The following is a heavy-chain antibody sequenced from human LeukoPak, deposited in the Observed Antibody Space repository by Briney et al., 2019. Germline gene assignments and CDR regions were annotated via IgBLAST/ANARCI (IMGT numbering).Heavy chain of an antibody. D-gene: IGHD2-15*01. CDR2: INHSGST. Sequence: MTSETLSLTCAVYGGSFSGYYWSWIRQPPGKGLEWIGEINHSGSTNYNPSLKSRVTISVDTSQNQFSLKMSSVTAADTAVYYCASVRTQADYSPYYFDYWGQGTLVTVSS. V-gene: IGHV4-34*01. CDR1: GGSFSGYY. J-gene: IGHJ4*02. CDR3: ASVRTQADYSPYYFDY.